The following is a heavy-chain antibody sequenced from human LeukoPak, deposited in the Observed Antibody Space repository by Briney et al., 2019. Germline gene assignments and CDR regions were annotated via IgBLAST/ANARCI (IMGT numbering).Heavy chain of an antibody. CDR2: ISYDGSNK. CDR1: GFTFSSYG. J-gene: IGHJ6*03. D-gene: IGHD6-13*01. CDR3: AKPHSSSWPKPSSYYYYYMDV. Sequence: GGSLRLSCAASGFTFSSYGMHWVRQAPGKGLEWVAVISYDGSNKYYADSVKGRFTISRDNSKNTLYLQMNSLRAEDTAVYYCAKPHSSSWPKPSSYYYYYMDVWGKGTTVTVSS. V-gene: IGHV3-30*18.